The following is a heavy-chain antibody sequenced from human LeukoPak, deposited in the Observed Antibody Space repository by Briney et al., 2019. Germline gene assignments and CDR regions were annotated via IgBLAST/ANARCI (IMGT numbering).Heavy chain of an antibody. CDR1: GGSISSGDYY. CDR3: ARGPPYYYDSSGYYYFDY. D-gene: IGHD3-22*01. J-gene: IGHJ4*02. V-gene: IGHV4-30-4*01. Sequence: SQTLSLTCTVSGGSISSGDYYWSWIRQPPGKGLEWIGYINYSGSTYYNPSLKSRVTISVDTSKNQFSLKLRSVTAADTAVYYCARGPPYYYDSSGYYYFDYWGQGTLVTVSS. CDR2: INYSGST.